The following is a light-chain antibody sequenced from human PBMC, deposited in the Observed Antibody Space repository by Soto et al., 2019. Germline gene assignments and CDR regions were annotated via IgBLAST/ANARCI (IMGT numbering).Light chain of an antibody. V-gene: IGLV4-69*01. CDR2: INYDGTH. J-gene: IGLJ3*02. Sequence: QPVLTQSPSASASLGASVKLTCTLSSGYSTYAIAWHQQQSEKGPRFLMKINYDGTHSKGDGFFDRFSGSSSGAERHLTISSLQSEDKADYYCQSLGTGIQVFGGGTKLTVL. CDR3: QSLGTGIQV. CDR1: SGYSTYA.